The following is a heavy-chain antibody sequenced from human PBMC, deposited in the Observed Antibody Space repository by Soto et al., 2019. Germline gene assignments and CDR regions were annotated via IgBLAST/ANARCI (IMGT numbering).Heavy chain of an antibody. CDR2: ISYDGSNK. Sequence: SLRLSCAASGFTFSSYGMHWVRQAPGKGLEWVAVISYDGSNKYYADSVKGRFTISRDNSKNTLYLQMNSLRAEDTAVYYCAKDLGYCSSTSCSNGYYYYGMDVWGQGTTVTVSS. D-gene: IGHD2-2*03. J-gene: IGHJ6*02. CDR3: AKDLGYCSSTSCSNGYYYYGMDV. CDR1: GFTFSSYG. V-gene: IGHV3-30*18.